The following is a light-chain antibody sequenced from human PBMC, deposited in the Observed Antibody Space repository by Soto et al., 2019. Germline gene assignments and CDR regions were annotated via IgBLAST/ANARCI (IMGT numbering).Light chain of an antibody. Sequence: EIVMTQSPATLSVSPGERATLSCRASQSVGNNLAWYQQKPGQAPRLLIHGSSTRASGVPDRFSGSGSGTDFTLTNSSLQSEDFAVYYCQQYNNWPLTFGGGTKVEIK. J-gene: IGKJ4*01. V-gene: IGKV3-15*01. CDR3: QQYNNWPLT. CDR2: GSS. CDR1: QSVGNN.